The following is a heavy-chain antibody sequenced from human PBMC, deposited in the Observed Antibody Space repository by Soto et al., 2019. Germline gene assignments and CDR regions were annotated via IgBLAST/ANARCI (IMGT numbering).Heavy chain of an antibody. CDR2: ISGSGGST. CDR3: AKDPYRRDGFNWFDP. CDR1: GFTFSSYA. Sequence: GGSLRLSCAGSGFTFSSYAMSWVRQAPGKGLEWVSAISGSGGSTYYADSVKGRFTISRDNSKNTLYLQMNSLRAEDTAVYYCAKDPYRRDGFNWFDPWGQGTLVTVSS. J-gene: IGHJ5*02. V-gene: IGHV3-23*01. D-gene: IGHD2-2*02.